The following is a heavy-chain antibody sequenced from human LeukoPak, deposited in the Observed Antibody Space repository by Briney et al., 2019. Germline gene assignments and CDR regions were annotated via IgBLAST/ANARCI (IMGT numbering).Heavy chain of an antibody. CDR2: INDSGST. J-gene: IGHJ5*02. V-gene: IGHV4-34*01. CDR1: AGSSSGYY. D-gene: IGHD2-2*01. Sequence: PSETLSLTCTVYAGSSSGYYWSWIRQPPGKGLEWVGEINDSGSTNYNPSLKSRVTISVDTSRLQFSLRLRSVTAADTAVYYCARLLSTSNWFDPWGQGTLVTVSS. CDR3: ARLLSTSNWFDP.